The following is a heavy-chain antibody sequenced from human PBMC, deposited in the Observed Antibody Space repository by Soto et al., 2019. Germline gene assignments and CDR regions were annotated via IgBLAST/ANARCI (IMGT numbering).Heavy chain of an antibody. V-gene: IGHV3-11*06. CDR1: GFTFSDYF. Sequence: PGGSLRLSCAGSGFTFSDYFITWIRQAPGKGLEWISYINNDATYRKYADSVKGRFTVSRDNAKNSMFLQMNSLRPEDTALYYCGKGDTIFGVVDDWGPGTLVTVSS. D-gene: IGHD3-3*01. J-gene: IGHJ4*02. CDR3: GKGDTIFGVVDD. CDR2: INNDATYR.